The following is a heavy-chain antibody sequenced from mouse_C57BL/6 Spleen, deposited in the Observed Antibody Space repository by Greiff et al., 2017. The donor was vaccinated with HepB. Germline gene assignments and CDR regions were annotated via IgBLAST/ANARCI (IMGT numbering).Heavy chain of an antibody. CDR3: ARSYYDYGDAMDY. CDR2: INPNNGGT. CDR1: GYTFTDYN. Sequence: EVQLKQSGPELVKPGASVKIPCKASGYTFTDYNMDWVKQSHGKSLEWIGDINPNNGGTIYNQKFKGKATLTVDKSSSTAYMELRSLTSEDTAVYDCARSYYDYGDAMDYWGQGTSVTVSS. D-gene: IGHD2-4*01. J-gene: IGHJ4*01. V-gene: IGHV1-18*01.